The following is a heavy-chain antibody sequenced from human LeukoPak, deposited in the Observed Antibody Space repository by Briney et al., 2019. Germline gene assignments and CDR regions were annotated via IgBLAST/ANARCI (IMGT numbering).Heavy chain of an antibody. Sequence: PGGSLRLSSAASGFTFSSYAMSWVRQAPGKGLEWVSAISGSGGSTYYADSVKGRFTISRDNSKNTLYLQMNSLRAGDTAVYYCARGVNRKTYYYYGMDVWGQGTTVTVSS. CDR1: GFTFSSYA. D-gene: IGHD1-14*01. CDR2: ISGSGGST. J-gene: IGHJ6*02. CDR3: ARGVNRKTYYYYGMDV. V-gene: IGHV3-23*01.